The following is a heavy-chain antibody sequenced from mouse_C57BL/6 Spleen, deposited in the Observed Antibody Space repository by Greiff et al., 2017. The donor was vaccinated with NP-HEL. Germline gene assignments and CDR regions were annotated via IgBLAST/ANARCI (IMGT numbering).Heavy chain of an antibody. V-gene: IGHV7-3*01. CDR3: ARGDGSSLYYYAMDY. J-gene: IGHJ4*01. CDR2: IRNKANGYTT. CDR1: GFTFTDYY. D-gene: IGHD1-1*01. Sequence: EVNLVESGGGLVQPGGSLSLSCAASGFTFTDYYMSWVRQPPGKALEWLGFIRNKANGYTTEYSASVKGRFTISRDNSQSILYLQMNALRAEDSATYYCARGDGSSLYYYAMDYWGQGTSVTVSS.